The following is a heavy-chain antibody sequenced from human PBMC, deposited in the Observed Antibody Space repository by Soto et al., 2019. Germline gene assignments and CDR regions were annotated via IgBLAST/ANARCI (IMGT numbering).Heavy chain of an antibody. D-gene: IGHD4-17*01. V-gene: IGHV3-64*01. CDR3: ARDDYADYIFTY. CDR2: VSHDGVNT. J-gene: IGHJ4*01. CDR1: GFTFSAST. Sequence: GGSLRLSCAGSGFTFSASTLHWVRQAPGKGLEYISAVSHDGVNTYYANSVKGRFTISRDNSKNTMYLQMGSLRAEDMAVYYCARDDYADYIFTYWGRGTLVTV.